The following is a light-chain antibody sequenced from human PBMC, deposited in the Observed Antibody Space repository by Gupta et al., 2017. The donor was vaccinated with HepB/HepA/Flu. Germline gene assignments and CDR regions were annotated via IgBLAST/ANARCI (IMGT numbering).Light chain of an antibody. J-gene: IGLJ2*01. Sequence: QSALTQPASVSGSPGQSITISCTGTSSDVGGYNYVSWYQPHPGKAPKLMIYDVSNRPAGVASRFSGSKSGNTASLTISGLQAEDAADYYCHSYTSSSTVVFGGGTKLTVL. CDR2: DVS. CDR3: HSYTSSSTVV. CDR1: SSDVGGYNY. V-gene: IGLV2-14*03.